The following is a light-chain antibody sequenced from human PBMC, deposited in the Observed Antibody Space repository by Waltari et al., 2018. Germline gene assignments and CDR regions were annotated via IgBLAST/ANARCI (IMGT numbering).Light chain of an antibody. Sequence: CRASQSVSRTDVAWYQQKPGRAPRLLIHGTSNRATGIPERFSGSVSETDFTLTIDRLEPEDFAVYYCQQYGGSVWTFGQGTKVEVK. J-gene: IGKJ1*01. CDR3: QQYGGSVWT. CDR1: QSVSRTD. V-gene: IGKV3-20*01. CDR2: GTS.